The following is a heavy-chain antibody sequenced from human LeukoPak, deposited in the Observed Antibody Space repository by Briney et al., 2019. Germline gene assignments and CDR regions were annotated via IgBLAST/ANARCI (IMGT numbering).Heavy chain of an antibody. CDR3: AKDQGSSWSYFDY. Sequence: AGGSLRLSCAASGFTFSSYAMSWVRQAPGKGLEWVSAISCSGGSTYYADSVKGRFTISRDNSKNTLYLQMNSLRAEDTAVYYCAKDQGSSWSYFDYWGQGTLVTVSS. D-gene: IGHD6-13*01. J-gene: IGHJ4*02. CDR2: ISCSGGST. V-gene: IGHV3-23*01. CDR1: GFTFSSYA.